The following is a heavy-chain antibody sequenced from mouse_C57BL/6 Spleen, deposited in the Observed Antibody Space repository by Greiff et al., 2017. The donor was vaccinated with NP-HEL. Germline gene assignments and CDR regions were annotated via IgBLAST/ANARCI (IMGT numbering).Heavy chain of an antibody. CDR1: GYTFTDYY. J-gene: IGHJ1*03. Sequence: VQLQQSGPELVKPGASVKISCKASGYTFTDYYMNWVKQSHGKSLEWIGDINPNNGGTSYNQKFKGKATLTVDKSSSTAYMELRSLTSEDSAVYYCARHITTVDWYFDVWGTGTTVTVSS. V-gene: IGHV1-26*01. D-gene: IGHD1-1*01. CDR3: ARHITTVDWYFDV. CDR2: INPNNGGT.